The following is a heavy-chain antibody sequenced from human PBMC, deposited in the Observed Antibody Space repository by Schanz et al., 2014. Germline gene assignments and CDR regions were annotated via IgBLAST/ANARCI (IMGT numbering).Heavy chain of an antibody. V-gene: IGHV4-4*07. Sequence: QVQLQESGPGLVKPSGTLSLTCTVSGGSIRSYFWSWIRQPAGKALEWVGRVFPNGITNYNPSLKSRVTIPWDTSKRQFSLTLTTQTAADTAVYYCARDTTWRLALRGRGTPVTVSS. CDR3: ARDTTWRLAL. J-gene: IGHJ2*01. D-gene: IGHD1-1*01. CDR1: GGSIRSYF. CDR2: VFPNGIT.